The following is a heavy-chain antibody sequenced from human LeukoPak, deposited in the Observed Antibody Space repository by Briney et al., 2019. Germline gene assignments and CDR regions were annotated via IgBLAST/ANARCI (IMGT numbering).Heavy chain of an antibody. D-gene: IGHD2-2*01. CDR1: GYTFSDYY. CDR2: INSYSGGT. V-gene: IGHV1-2*02. Sequence: ASVKVSCEASGYTFSDYYIRWVRQAPGQGLEWMGWINSYSGGTNYTEKFQGRVTMTRDTSISTAYMELSSLRSDDTAVYYCARATGNVPRHDWGQGTLVTVSS. CDR3: ARATGNVPRHD. J-gene: IGHJ4*02.